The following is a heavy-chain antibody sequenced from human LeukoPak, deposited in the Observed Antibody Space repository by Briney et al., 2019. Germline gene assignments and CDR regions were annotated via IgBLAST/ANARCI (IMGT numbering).Heavy chain of an antibody. CDR3: STGPQRFDT. V-gene: IGHV4-59*01. D-gene: IGHD1-1*01. J-gene: IGHJ5*02. CDR1: GDSMRGYF. CDR2: VLHSGLT. Sequence: SETLSLTCNVSGDSMRGYFWSWIRQAPGKGLEWIGYVLHSGLTAYNPSLKSRVTISLDTSRSQFSLSLRSMTPADAAVYFCSTGPQRFDTWGQGIRVTVTS.